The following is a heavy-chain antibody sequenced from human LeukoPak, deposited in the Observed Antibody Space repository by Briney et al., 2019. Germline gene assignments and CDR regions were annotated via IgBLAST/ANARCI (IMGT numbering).Heavy chain of an antibody. CDR2: MSPNSGNT. CDR1: GYTFTSYD. D-gene: IGHD2-2*01. J-gene: IGHJ4*02. V-gene: IGHV1-8*03. Sequence: ASVKVSCKASGYTFTSYDINWVRQDAGQGLEWMGWMSPNSGNTGYAQKFQGRVTITRSTSISTAYMELSGLRSEDTAVYYCATSSSTTEDFDYWGQGTLVTVSS. CDR3: ATSSSTTEDFDY.